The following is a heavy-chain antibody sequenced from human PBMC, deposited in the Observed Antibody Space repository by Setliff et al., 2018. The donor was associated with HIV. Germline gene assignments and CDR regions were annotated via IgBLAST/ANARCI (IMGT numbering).Heavy chain of an antibody. CDR1: GFTFRTYR. V-gene: IGHV3-21*01. J-gene: IGHJ4*02. CDR3: ARSGTGGYSYGLEY. D-gene: IGHD5-18*01. Sequence: GGSLRLSCAASGFTFRTYRMSWVRQAPGKGLEWVSFLSSTNKFINYADSVKGRFTISRDNAKNSLYLQMNSLRAEDTAVYYCARSGTGGYSYGLEYWGQGTLVTVSS. CDR2: LSSTNKFI.